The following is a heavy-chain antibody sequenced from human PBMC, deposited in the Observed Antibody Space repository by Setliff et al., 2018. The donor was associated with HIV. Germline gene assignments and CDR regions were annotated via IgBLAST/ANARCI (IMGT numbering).Heavy chain of an antibody. CDR3: ARLPGTWLQSLWERAPYYFDY. CDR2: IYPADSDT. CDR1: GYIFTSYW. D-gene: IGHD5-12*01. Sequence: PGESLKISCQGSGYIFTSYWIAWVRQMPGKGLEWMGIIYPADSDTRYSPSFQGQVTISADKSISTAFLQWNSLRASDTAMYYCARLPGTWLQSLWERAPYYFDYWGPGTLVTVSS. J-gene: IGHJ4*02. V-gene: IGHV5-51*01.